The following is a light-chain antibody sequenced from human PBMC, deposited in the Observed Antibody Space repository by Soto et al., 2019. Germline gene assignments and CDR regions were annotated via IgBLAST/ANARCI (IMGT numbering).Light chain of an antibody. V-gene: IGLV2-8*01. J-gene: IGLJ1*01. CDR2: EVN. CDR3: SSYAGNKGYV. CDR1: SSDVGGYNY. Sequence: QSALTQPPSASGSPGQSVTISCTGSSSDVGGYNYVSWYQQHPGKAPKLMIYEVNKRPSGVPDRFSGSKSGNTASLTVSGLQAEDEAHYYCSSYAGNKGYVFGTGTKLTV.